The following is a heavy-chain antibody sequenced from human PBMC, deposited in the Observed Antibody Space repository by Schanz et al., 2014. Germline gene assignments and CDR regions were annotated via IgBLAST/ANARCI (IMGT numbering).Heavy chain of an antibody. J-gene: IGHJ3*01. Sequence: VQLVESGGGVVQPGGSLRLSCAASGFSFSDYSMSWVRQAPGKGLEWVANINQDGSDKYYVDSVKGRFTNSRDNAKNSLYLQMNSLRAEDTAVYYCARGAVGMITFGGQGTMVTVSS. V-gene: IGHV3-7*01. CDR2: INQDGSDK. CDR3: ARGAVGMITF. CDR1: GFSFSDYS. D-gene: IGHD3-16*01.